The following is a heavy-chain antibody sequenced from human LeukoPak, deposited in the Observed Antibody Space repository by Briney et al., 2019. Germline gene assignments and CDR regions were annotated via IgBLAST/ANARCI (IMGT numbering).Heavy chain of an antibody. CDR3: ARPYSSSSYYYGMDV. CDR1: GGTFSSYA. CDR2: IIPIFGTP. Sequence: SVKVSCKASGGTFSSYAISWVRQAPGQGLEWMGGIIPIFGTPNYAQKFQGRVTITADESTSTAYMELSSLRSEDTAVYYCARPYSSSSYYYGMDVWGRGTTVTVSS. D-gene: IGHD6-6*01. J-gene: IGHJ6*02. V-gene: IGHV1-69*13.